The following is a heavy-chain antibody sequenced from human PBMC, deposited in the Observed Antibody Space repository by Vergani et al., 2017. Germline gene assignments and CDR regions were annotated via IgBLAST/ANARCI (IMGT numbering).Heavy chain of an antibody. CDR3: ARGDSSGYDYYYYYGMDV. D-gene: IGHD3-22*01. CDR2: INPNSGGT. V-gene: IGHV1-2*02. CDR1: GYTFTGYY. Sequence: QVQLVQSGAEVKKPGASVKVSCKASGYTFTGYYMHWVRQAPGQGLEWMGWINPNSGGTNYAQKFQGRVTITADKSTSTAYMELSSLRSEDTAVYYCARGDSSGYDYYYYYGMDVWGQGTTVTVSS. J-gene: IGHJ6*02.